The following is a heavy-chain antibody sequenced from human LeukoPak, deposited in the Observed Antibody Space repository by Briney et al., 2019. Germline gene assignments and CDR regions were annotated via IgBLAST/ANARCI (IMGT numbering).Heavy chain of an antibody. V-gene: IGHV4-30-2*01. Sequence: PSQTLSLTCAVSGGSISSGGYSWRWLRQPPGKGLEWIGYIYHSGSTYYNPSLKSRVTISVDRSKNQFSLKLSSVTAADTAVYYCAREDGDNYFDYWGQGTLVTVSS. CDR2: IYHSGST. CDR1: GGSISSGGYS. CDR3: AREDGDNYFDY. J-gene: IGHJ4*02. D-gene: IGHD4-17*01.